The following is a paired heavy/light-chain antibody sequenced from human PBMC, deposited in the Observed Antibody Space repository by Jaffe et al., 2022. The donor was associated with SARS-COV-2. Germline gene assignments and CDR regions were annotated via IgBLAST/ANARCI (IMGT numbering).Light chain of an antibody. CDR1: QSISRW. J-gene: IGKJ2*01. Sequence: DVQMTQSPSTLSASVGDRVTISCRASQSISRWLAWFQQKPGKAPNLLISKASDLETGVPSRFSGSGSGSEFTLTISGLQPDDFATYYCQQYYGFPYTFGQGTKLEIK. CDR3: QQYYGFPYT. CDR2: KAS. V-gene: IGKV1-5*03.
Heavy chain of an antibody. V-gene: IGHV1-8*01. D-gene: IGHD6-19*01. CDR3: ARGRGAVAVPDS. CDR1: GYTFTSYD. CDR2: MNPNSGNT. Sequence: QVQLVQSGAAVKKPGASVKVSCKASGYTFTSYDIHWVRQATGQGPEWMGWMNPNSGNTGYAQKFQGRVTMTRDTSITTAYMELSSLTSEDSAVYYCARGRGAVAVPDSWGQGTLVAVSS. J-gene: IGHJ4*02.